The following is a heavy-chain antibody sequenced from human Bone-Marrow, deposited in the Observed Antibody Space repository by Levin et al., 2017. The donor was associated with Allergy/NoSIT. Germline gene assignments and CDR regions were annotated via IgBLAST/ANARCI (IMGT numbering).Heavy chain of an antibody. CDR3: ACLTGYHSG. Sequence: PGGSLRLSCAASGFTFSSSWMHWVRQVPGKGLVWLSLINPDGSITSYADSVKGRFTFSRDNAKNTLYLQMNSLRVEDTAVYYCACLTGYHSGWGQGTLVTVSS. D-gene: IGHD6-19*01. J-gene: IGHJ4*02. CDR2: INPDGSIT. V-gene: IGHV3-74*01. CDR1: GFTFSSSW.